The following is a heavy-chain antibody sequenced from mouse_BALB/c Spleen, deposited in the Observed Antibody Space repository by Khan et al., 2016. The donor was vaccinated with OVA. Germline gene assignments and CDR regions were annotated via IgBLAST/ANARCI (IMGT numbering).Heavy chain of an antibody. CDR3: ARDGNYMDY. CDR1: GYSITSGYS. V-gene: IGHV3-1*02. J-gene: IGHJ4*01. Sequence: EVQLQESGPDLVKPSQSLSLTCTVTGYSITSGYSWHWIRQFPGNKLEWMGYIYHSGSIDYNPSLKSRFSITRDTSKNLFFLQLNSVTTEDTATYYCARDGNYMDYWGQGTSVTVSS. D-gene: IGHD2-1*01. CDR2: IYHSGSI.